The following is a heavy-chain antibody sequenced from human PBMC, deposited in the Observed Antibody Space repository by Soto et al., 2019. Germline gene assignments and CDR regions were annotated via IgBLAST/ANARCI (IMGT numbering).Heavy chain of an antibody. J-gene: IGHJ5*02. Sequence: GGSLSLSCAASGFTFSSYAMHWVRQAPGKGLEWVAVISYDGGNKYYADSVKGRFTISRDNSKNTLYLQMNSLRAEDTAVYYCARGDVIVSPSDPWGQGTLVTVSS. D-gene: IGHD2-15*01. CDR1: GFTFSSYA. CDR3: ARGDVIVSPSDP. V-gene: IGHV3-30-3*01. CDR2: ISYDGGNK.